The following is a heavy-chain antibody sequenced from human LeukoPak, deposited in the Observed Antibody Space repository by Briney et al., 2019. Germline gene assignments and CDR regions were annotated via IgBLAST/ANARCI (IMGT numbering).Heavy chain of an antibody. Sequence: GESLKISCRGSGYSFTTYWIGWVRQMPGKGLEWRGIIYAGDSDTRYSPSFQGQVTISADKSINTAYLQWSSLKASDTAMYYCARRSAVAPYYYMDVWGKGTTVTVSS. CDR2: IYAGDSDT. V-gene: IGHV5-51*01. CDR1: GYSFTTYW. J-gene: IGHJ6*03. CDR3: ARRSAVAPYYYMDV.